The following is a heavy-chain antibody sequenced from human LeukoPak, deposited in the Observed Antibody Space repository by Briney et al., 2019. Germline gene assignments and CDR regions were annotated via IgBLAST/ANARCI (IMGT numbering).Heavy chain of an antibody. D-gene: IGHD3-22*01. J-gene: IGHJ4*02. V-gene: IGHV4-38-2*02. CDR1: RFSLSSGYY. CDR3: ARGTPINDKVVVPCFDN. Sequence: SETLSLTCTVSRFSLSSGYYWAWIRQSPGKGLEWIGSMYYSGTTYYNPSLKSRVTISVDMSKNQFSLKLSSVTAADTAVYYCARGTPINDKVVVPCFDNWGQGTLVTVSS. CDR2: MYYSGTT.